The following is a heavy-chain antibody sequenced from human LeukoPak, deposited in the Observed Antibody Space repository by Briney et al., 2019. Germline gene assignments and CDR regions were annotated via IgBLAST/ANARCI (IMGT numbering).Heavy chain of an antibody. CDR2: IKSKTDGGTT. CDR3: TTGIMITFGGVIVRRLFDY. CDR1: GFTFSNAW. Sequence: GGSLRLSCAASGFTFSNAWMSWVRQAPGKGLEWVGRIKSKTDGGTTDYAAPVEGRFTISRDDSKNTPYLQMNSLKTEDTAVYYCTTGIMITFGGVIVRRLFDYWGQGTLVTVSS. D-gene: IGHD3-16*02. V-gene: IGHV3-15*01. J-gene: IGHJ4*02.